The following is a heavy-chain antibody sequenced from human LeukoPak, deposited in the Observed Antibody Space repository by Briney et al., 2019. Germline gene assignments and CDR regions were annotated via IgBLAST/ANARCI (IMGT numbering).Heavy chain of an antibody. CDR3: ARLLGYCSSTSCYSWGGYDY. CDR1: GYSISSGYY. J-gene: IGHJ4*02. CDR2: IYHSGRT. V-gene: IGHV4-38-2*02. Sequence: PSETLSLTCTVSGYSISSGYYWGWIRQPPGKGLEWIGSIYHSGRTCYNPSLKSRVTISVDTSKNQFSLKLSSVTAADTAVYYCARLLGYCSSTSCYSWGGYDYWGQGTLVTVSS. D-gene: IGHD2-2*02.